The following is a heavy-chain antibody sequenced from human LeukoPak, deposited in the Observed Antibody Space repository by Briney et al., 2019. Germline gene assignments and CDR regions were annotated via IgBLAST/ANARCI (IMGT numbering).Heavy chain of an antibody. CDR2: IYYSGST. J-gene: IGHJ5*02. CDR3: AAYYDFWSGYYGGYWFDP. V-gene: IGHV4-31*03. Sequence: PSETLSLTCTVSGGSISSGGYYWSWIRQHPGKGLEWIGYIYYSGSTYYNPSLKNRVTISVDTSKNQFSLKLSSVTAADTAVYYCAAYYDFWSGYYGGYWFDPWGQGTLVTVSS. D-gene: IGHD3-3*01. CDR1: GGSISSGGYY.